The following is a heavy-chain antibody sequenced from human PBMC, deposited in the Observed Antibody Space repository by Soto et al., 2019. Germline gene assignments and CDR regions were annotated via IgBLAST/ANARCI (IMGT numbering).Heavy chain of an antibody. D-gene: IGHD3-3*01. V-gene: IGHV4-34*01. Sequence: QVQLQQWGAGLLKPSETLSLTCAVYGGSFSGYYWSWIRQPPGKGLEWIGEINHSGSTNYNPSLKSRSSISVSRSKNLFSRTLGSVTAVDKALYSCWRGGYGGYHFWCGHSPWTNYYYYGIVVCGQDSTVTV. CDR2: INHSGST. CDR1: GGSFSGYY. J-gene: IGHJ6*02. CDR3: WRGGYGGYHFWCGHSPWTNYYYYGIVV.